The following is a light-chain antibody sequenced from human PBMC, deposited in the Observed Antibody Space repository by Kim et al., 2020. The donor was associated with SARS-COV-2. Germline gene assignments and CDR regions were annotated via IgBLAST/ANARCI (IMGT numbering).Light chain of an antibody. CDR1: TTNIGSNS. CDR3: AAWDDSLNGPL. V-gene: IGLV1-44*01. J-gene: IGLJ3*02. CDR2: AND. Sequence: GQTVTISSSGSTTNIGSNSVTWYQQLPGTAPKLLMYANDQRPSGVPGRFSGSKSGTSASLAISGLQSEDEADYYCAAWDDSLNGPLFGGGTQLTVL.